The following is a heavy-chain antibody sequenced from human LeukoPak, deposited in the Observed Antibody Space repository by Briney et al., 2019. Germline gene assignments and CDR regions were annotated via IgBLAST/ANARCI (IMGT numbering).Heavy chain of an antibody. Sequence: PGGSLRLSCAASGFTFSSYWMHWVRQAPGKGLVWVSRINSDGSSTSHADSVKGRFTISRDNAKNTLYLQMNSLRAEDTAVYYCARDKLVRRITIFGVVTPTHNWLDPWGQGTLVTVSS. D-gene: IGHD3-3*01. CDR3: ARDKLVRRITIFGVVTPTHNWLDP. V-gene: IGHV3-74*01. CDR2: INSDGSST. J-gene: IGHJ5*02. CDR1: GFTFSSYW.